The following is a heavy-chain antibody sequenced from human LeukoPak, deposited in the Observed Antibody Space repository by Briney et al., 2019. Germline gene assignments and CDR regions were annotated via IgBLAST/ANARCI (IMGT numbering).Heavy chain of an antibody. D-gene: IGHD3-22*01. CDR3: ARDQGYYDSSGYYYAWFDP. CDR1: GGSISSGGYY. CDR2: IYYSGST. J-gene: IGHJ5*02. Sequence: TSETLSLTCTVSGGSISSGGYYWSWIRQHPGKGLEWIGYIYYSGSTYYNPSLKSRVTISVDTSKNQFSLKLSSVTAADTAVYYCARDQGYYDSSGYYYAWFDPGAREPWSPSPQ. V-gene: IGHV4-31*03.